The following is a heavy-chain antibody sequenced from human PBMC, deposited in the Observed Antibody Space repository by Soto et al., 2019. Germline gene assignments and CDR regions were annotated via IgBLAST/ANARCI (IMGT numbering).Heavy chain of an antibody. J-gene: IGHJ4*02. D-gene: IGHD3-3*01. CDR3: ARWSYLDY. Sequence: GGSLRLSCAASGFSFGSYALSWVRQAPGKGLEWVSTISGSDGKTFYADSVKGRFSISRDTSRSTLYLQMNSLRADDTAMYYCARWSYLDYWGQGTRVTVSS. V-gene: IGHV3-23*01. CDR2: ISGSDGKT. CDR1: GFSFGSYA.